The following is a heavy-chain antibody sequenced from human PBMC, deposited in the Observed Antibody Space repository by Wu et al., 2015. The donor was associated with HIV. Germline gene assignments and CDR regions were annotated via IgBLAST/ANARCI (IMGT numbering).Heavy chain of an antibody. CDR2: IIPVFGTT. J-gene: IGHJ4*02. CDR3: AIDIYPTIGPRPFFDY. Sequence: QVQLVQSGAEVKKPGSSVKVSCKASGDTFNIYAFSWVRQAPGQGLEWMGAIIPVFGTTSYAQKFQGRVTITTDESTNTVYMELSSLKSDDTAVYYCAIDIYPTIGPRPFFDYWGQGTLVTVSS. D-gene: IGHD5-24*01. V-gene: IGHV1-69*05. CDR1: GDTFNIYA.